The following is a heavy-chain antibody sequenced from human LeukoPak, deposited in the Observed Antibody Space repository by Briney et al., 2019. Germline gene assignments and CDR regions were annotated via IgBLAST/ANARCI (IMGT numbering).Heavy chain of an antibody. CDR1: GFTFRSYA. CDR3: AKTTAGYSSGRYPGWPVDY. J-gene: IGHJ4*02. CDR2: ISGSGGDT. V-gene: IGHV3-23*01. D-gene: IGHD6-19*01. Sequence: PGGSLRLSCAASGFTFRSYAIYWVRQAPEKGLEWVSGISGSGGDTYFADSVKGRFTISRDHSKNTVFLQMDSLRAEDTAVYYCAKTTAGYSSGRYPGWPVDYWGQGTLVTVSS.